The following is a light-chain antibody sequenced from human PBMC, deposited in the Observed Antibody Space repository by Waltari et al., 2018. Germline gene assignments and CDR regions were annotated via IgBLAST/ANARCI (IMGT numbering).Light chain of an antibody. CDR2: LGS. Sequence: DIVMTQSPLSLPVTPGEPASISCRSSQSLLNSNGYTYFDWYLQKPGQSPQLLIYLGSNRASGVPDRFSGSGSGTDFTLKISRVEAEDVGVYYCMQALHTPYTFGQVTKLEIK. CDR3: MQALHTPYT. CDR1: QSLLNSNGYTY. J-gene: IGKJ2*01. V-gene: IGKV2-28*01.